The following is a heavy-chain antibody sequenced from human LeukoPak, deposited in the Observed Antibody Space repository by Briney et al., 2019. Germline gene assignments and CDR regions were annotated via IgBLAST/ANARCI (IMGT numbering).Heavy chain of an antibody. Sequence: GGSLRLSCAASGFTFSSYWMSWVRQAPGKGLEWVSAISGSGGSTYYADSVKGRFTISRDNSKNTLYLQMNSLRAEDTAVYYCAKYLDDFWSYFDYWGQGTLVTVSS. CDR3: AKYLDDFWSYFDY. CDR2: ISGSGGST. V-gene: IGHV3-23*01. D-gene: IGHD3-3*01. CDR1: GFTFSSYW. J-gene: IGHJ4*02.